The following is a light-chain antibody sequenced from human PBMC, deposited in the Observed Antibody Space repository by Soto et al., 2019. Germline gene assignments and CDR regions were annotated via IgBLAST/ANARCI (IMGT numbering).Light chain of an antibody. CDR2: GAS. CDR1: QSISSSY. J-gene: IGKJ1*01. Sequence: EIVLTQSPGTLSLSPGERATLSCRASQSISSSYLAWYQQKPGQAPRLLIYGASSRATGIPDRISGSGSGTDFTLTISRLEAEDFAVYYWQQYGSSPWTFGQGTKVEIK. V-gene: IGKV3-20*01. CDR3: QQYGSSPWT.